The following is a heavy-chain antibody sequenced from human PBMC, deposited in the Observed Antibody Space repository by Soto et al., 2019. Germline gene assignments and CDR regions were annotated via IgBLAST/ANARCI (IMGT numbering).Heavy chain of an antibody. J-gene: IGHJ4*02. CDR1: GASLSRGADS. V-gene: IGHV4-30-2*01. CDR2: IYNNGDT. Sequence: PSETLSLTCAVSGASLSRGADSCRWIRQPPGKALEWIGFIYNNGDTYYNPSLKSRVTVSVDRSKNQFSLKLTSVTAADTAVYYCARDYRTSAGRHFDYLGQGIQVTVSS. D-gene: IGHD3-16*02. CDR3: ARDYRTSAGRHFDY.